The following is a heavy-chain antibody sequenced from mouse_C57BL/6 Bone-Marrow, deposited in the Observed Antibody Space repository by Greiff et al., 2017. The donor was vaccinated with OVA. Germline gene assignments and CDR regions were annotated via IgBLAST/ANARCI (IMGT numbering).Heavy chain of an antibody. J-gene: IGHJ3*01. CDR2: ISSGGSYT. D-gene: IGHD2-1*01. Sequence: EVKLVESGGDLVKPGGSLKLSCAASGFTFSSYGMSWVRQTPDKRLEWVATISSGGSYTYSPDSVKGRFTISRDNAKNTLYLQMSSLKSEDTAMYYCARPYGNLAWFAYWGQGTLVTVSA. CDR3: ARPYGNLAWFAY. V-gene: IGHV5-6*02. CDR1: GFTFSSYG.